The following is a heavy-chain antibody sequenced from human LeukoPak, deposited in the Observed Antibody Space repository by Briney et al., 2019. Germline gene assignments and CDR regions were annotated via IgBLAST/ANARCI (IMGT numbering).Heavy chain of an antibody. J-gene: IGHJ4*02. Sequence: GGSLRLSCAASGLTVGFKCMSWVRQDLGRGLERVSIIYSGGSSYYADSVKGRFTVSRDTSKNTLYLQMNSLRAEDTAVYYCATRPDGNDVPYFDYWGQGTLVTVSS. D-gene: IGHD5-12*01. V-gene: IGHV3-66*01. CDR2: IYSGGSS. CDR1: GLTVGFKC. CDR3: ATRPDGNDVPYFDY.